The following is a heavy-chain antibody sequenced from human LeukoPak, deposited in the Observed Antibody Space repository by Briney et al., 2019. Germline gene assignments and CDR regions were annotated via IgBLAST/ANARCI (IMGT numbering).Heavy chain of an antibody. J-gene: IGHJ3*02. Sequence: GGSLRLSCAASGFTFDDYGMSWARQAPGKGLEWVSGINWDGASTGYADSVKGRFTISRDNAKNFLYLQMNSLRAEDTALYYCARTVSSAGWSDDAFDIWGQGTMVTVSS. V-gene: IGHV3-20*04. D-gene: IGHD6-19*01. CDR1: GFTFDDYG. CDR2: INWDGAST. CDR3: ARTVSSAGWSDDAFDI.